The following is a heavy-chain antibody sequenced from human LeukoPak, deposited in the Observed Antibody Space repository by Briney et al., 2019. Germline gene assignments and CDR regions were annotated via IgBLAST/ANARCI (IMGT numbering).Heavy chain of an antibody. CDR2: ISWNSGSI. Sequence: PGGSLRLSCAASGFTFDDYAMHWVRQAPGKGLEWVSGISWNSGSISYADSVKGRFTISRDNAKNSLYLQMNSLRAEDTALYYCAAGAQQWFASLGWFDPWGQGTLVTVSS. J-gene: IGHJ5*02. D-gene: IGHD6-19*01. V-gene: IGHV3-9*01. CDR3: AAGAQQWFASLGWFDP. CDR1: GFTFDDYA.